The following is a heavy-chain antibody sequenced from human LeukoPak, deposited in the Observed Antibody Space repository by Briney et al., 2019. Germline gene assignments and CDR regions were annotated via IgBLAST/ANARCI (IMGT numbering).Heavy chain of an antibody. D-gene: IGHD3-22*01. V-gene: IGHV1-2*02. J-gene: IGHJ4*02. CDR3: ARVVIPRRYYYDSSGLGSAIDY. Sequence: GASVKVSCKASGYTSTGYYMHWVRQAPGQGLEWMGWINPNSGGTNYAQKFQGRVTMTRDTSISTAYMELSRLRSDDTAVYYCARVVIPRRYYYDSSGLGSAIDYWGQGTLVTVSS. CDR2: INPNSGGT. CDR1: GYTSTGYY.